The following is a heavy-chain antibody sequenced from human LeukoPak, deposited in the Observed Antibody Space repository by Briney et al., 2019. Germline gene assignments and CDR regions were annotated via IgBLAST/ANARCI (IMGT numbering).Heavy chain of an antibody. CDR1: GYSFTTYW. Sequence: GESLKISCKASGYSFTTYWIGWVRQMPGKGLEWMGTIYPADSTAHYSPSFQGQVTISADKSISTAYLQWSSLKASDTAMYYCARQGTHRQDCSGGSCYNYYGMDVWGQGTTVTVSS. CDR2: IYPADSTA. J-gene: IGHJ6*02. CDR3: ARQGTHRQDCSGGSCYNYYGMDV. V-gene: IGHV5-51*01. D-gene: IGHD2-15*01.